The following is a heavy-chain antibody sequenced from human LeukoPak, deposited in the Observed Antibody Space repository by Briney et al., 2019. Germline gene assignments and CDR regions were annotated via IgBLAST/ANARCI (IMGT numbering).Heavy chain of an antibody. CDR2: ISDSGGST. D-gene: IGHD2-15*01. V-gene: IGHV3-64D*09. Sequence: GGSLRLSCSASGFPFGSYAMHWVRQAPGKGLEYVSAISDSGGSTYYADSVKGRFTISRDNSKNTLYLQMRAEDTAVYFCVRGYSFGPYGMDVWGQGTTVTVSS. CDR3: VRGYSFGPYGMDV. J-gene: IGHJ6*02. CDR1: GFPFGSYA.